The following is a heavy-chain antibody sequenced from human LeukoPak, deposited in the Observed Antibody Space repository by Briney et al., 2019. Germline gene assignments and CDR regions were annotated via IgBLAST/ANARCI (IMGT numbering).Heavy chain of an antibody. V-gene: IGHV4-59*01. CDR3: ASTDCSGGSCYSDY. CDR1: GGSISSYY. D-gene: IGHD2-15*01. CDR2: IYYSGST. Sequence: SETLSLTCTVSGGSISSYYWSWTRQPPGKGLEWIGYIYYSGSTNYNPSLKSRVTISVDTSKSQFSLKLSSVTAADTAVYYCASTDCSGGSCYSDYWGQGTLVTVSS. J-gene: IGHJ4*02.